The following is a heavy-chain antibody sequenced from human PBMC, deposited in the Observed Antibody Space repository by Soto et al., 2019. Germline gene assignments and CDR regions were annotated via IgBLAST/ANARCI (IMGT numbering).Heavy chain of an antibody. Sequence: SETLSLTCTVYGDSMRRFYWSWIRQLPGKGLEWIGNIYYSGSTNYNPSRKSRVTMSVDMCKNQVSLKLSSVTAADTAVYYCTRVGGYYGDYPIFDYWGQGALVTVSS. J-gene: IGHJ4*02. V-gene: IGHV4-59*01. D-gene: IGHD4-17*01. CDR1: GDSMRRFY. CDR2: IYYSGST. CDR3: TRVGGYYGDYPIFDY.